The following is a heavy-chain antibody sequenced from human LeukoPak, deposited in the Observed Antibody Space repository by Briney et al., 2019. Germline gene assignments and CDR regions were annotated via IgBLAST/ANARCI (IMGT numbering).Heavy chain of an antibody. CDR1: GGTFSNYG. CDR3: ARGMVRGVIGGGAFDI. CDR2: IIPILGTA. Sequence: SVKVSCKAPGGTFSNYGISWVRQAPGQGLEWMGGIIPILGTANYAQKFQDRVPITADKSTSTAYMELSSLRSEDTAVYYCARGMVRGVIGGGAFDIWGQGTMVTVSS. D-gene: IGHD3-10*01. J-gene: IGHJ3*02. V-gene: IGHV1-69*10.